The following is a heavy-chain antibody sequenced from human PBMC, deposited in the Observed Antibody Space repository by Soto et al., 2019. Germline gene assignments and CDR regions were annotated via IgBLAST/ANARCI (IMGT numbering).Heavy chain of an antibody. CDR1: GGTFSSYA. V-gene: IGHV1-69*13. CDR2: IIPIFGTA. D-gene: IGHD5-12*01. Sequence: SVKVSCKASGGTFSSYAISWVREAPGQGLEWMGGIIPIFGTANYAQKFQGRVTITADESTSTAYMELSSLRSEDTAVYYCARGGRAIVATRRATSGRYYYYGMDVWGQGTTVTVSS. CDR3: ARGGRAIVATRRATSGRYYYYGMDV. J-gene: IGHJ6*02.